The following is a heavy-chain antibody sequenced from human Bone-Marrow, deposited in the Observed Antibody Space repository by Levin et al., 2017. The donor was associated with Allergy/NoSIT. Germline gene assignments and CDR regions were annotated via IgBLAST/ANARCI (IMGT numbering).Heavy chain of an antibody. CDR2: ISSSSSYI. J-gene: IGHJ6*02. Sequence: GGSLRLSCAASGFTFSSYSMNWVRQAPGKGLEWVSSISSSSSYIYYADSVKGRFTISRDNAKNSLYLQMNSLRAEDTAVYYCARLLRPYGMDVWGQGTTVTVSS. CDR3: ARLLRPYGMDV. CDR1: GFTFSSYS. V-gene: IGHV3-21*01.